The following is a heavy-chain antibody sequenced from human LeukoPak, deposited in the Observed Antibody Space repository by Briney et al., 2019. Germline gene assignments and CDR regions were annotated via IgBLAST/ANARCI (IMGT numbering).Heavy chain of an antibody. CDR3: ARELWFGEFSGGLDY. J-gene: IGHJ4*02. V-gene: IGHV4-59*01. CDR2: IYYSGST. D-gene: IGHD3-10*01. Sequence: SETLSLTCTVSGGSISSYYWSWIRQPPGKGLEWIGYIYYSGSTNYNPSLKSRVTISVDTSKNQFSLKLSSVTAADTAVYYCARELWFGEFSGGLDYWGQGTLVTVSS. CDR1: GGSISSYY.